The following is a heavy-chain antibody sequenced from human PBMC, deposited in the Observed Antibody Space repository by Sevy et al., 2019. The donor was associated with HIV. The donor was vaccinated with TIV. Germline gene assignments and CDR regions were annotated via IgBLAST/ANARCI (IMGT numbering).Heavy chain of an antibody. V-gene: IGHV3-48*02. D-gene: IGHD3-22*01. CDR2: ISRTSTTT. CDR3: AREAYYYDSREENWFDP. J-gene: IGHJ5*02. Sequence: GGSLRLSCKASGFTFSTYSMHWVRQAPGKGLEWVSSISRTSTTTYYADSAKGRFTISRDNAKNSLSLQMNSLRDEDTAVYYCAREAYYYDSREENWFDPWGQGTLVTVSS. CDR1: GFTFSTYS.